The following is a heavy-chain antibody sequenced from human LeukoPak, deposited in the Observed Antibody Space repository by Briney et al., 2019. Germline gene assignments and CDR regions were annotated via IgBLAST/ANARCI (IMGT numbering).Heavy chain of an antibody. Sequence: GGSLRLSCVASGFTFGKYWISWVRQAPGKGLEWVANIKLDGSEKNYVDSVKGRFTISRDNTKNSLYLQMNSLRAEDTAVFYCARDQYDTWSRRGNFDSWGQGTLVIVSS. CDR1: GFTFGKYW. D-gene: IGHD3-3*01. CDR3: ARDQYDTWSRRGNFDS. J-gene: IGHJ4*02. V-gene: IGHV3-7*03. CDR2: IKLDGSEK.